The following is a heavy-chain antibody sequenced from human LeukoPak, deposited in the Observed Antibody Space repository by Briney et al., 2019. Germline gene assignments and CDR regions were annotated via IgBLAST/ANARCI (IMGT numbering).Heavy chain of an antibody. V-gene: IGHV1-69*05. CDR2: IIPIFGTA. CDR3: ARVGIAAAGSYNWFDP. CDR1: EGTFSSYA. Sequence: SVKVSCKASEGTFSSYAISWVRQAPGQGLEWMGRIIPIFGTANYAQKFQGRVTITTDESTSTAYMELSSLRSEDTAVYYCARVGIAAAGSYNWFDPWGQGTLVTVSS. D-gene: IGHD6-13*01. J-gene: IGHJ5*02.